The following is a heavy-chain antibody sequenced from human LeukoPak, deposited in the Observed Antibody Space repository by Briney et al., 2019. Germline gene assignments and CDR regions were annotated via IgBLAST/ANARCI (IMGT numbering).Heavy chain of an antibody. V-gene: IGHV4-39*07. J-gene: IGHJ4*02. CDR2: IYYSGST. Sequence: SETLSLTCPVSGVSITSRSYYWGWIRQPPGKGLEWIGNIYYSGSTHYNPSLKTRVTISVDTFKNQFSLRLSSVTAADTAVYYCARGQKYRNGYTVTELGSGYFDYWGQGTLVTVSS. CDR3: ARGQKYRNGYTVTELGSGYFDY. CDR1: GVSITSRSYY. D-gene: IGHD5-18*01.